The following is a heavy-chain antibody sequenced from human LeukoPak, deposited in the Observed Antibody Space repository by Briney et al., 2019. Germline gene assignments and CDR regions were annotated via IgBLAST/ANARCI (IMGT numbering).Heavy chain of an antibody. CDR2: IYYSGST. Sequence: SETLSLTCTVSGGSISSYYWSWIRQPPGKGLEWIGYIYYSGSTSYNPSLKSRVTISVDTPKNQFSLKLSSVTAADTAVYYCARGYSGSYGRFDYWGQGTLVTVSS. J-gene: IGHJ4*02. D-gene: IGHD1-26*01. CDR1: GGSISSYY. V-gene: IGHV4-59*01. CDR3: ARGYSGSYGRFDY.